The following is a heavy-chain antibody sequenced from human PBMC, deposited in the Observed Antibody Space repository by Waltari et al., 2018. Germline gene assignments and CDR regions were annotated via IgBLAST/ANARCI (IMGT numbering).Heavy chain of an antibody. J-gene: IGHJ4*02. V-gene: IGHV4-4*02. CDR1: GDSMSSGDW. CDR3: ARDRGRGIYLDS. Sequence: QMQLQESGPGLVKPSGTLSVTCTVPGDSMSSGDWWSWVRQSPEKGLEWIGQIQRSGRTHYNPSFESRVSISIDTSNNQFSLKVTSTTAADTAVYYCARDRGRGIYLDSWGRGTLVTVSA. D-gene: IGHD2-15*01. CDR2: IQRSGRT.